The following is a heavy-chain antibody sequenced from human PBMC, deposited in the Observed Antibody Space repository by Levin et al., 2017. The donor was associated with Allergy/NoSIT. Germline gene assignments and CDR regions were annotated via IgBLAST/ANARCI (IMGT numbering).Heavy chain of an antibody. CDR3: AKDQYDPSGKLDF. CDR2: ISGSGGST. D-gene: IGHD3-22*01. CDR1: GFTFSNYA. V-gene: IGHV3-23*01. J-gene: IGHJ4*02. Sequence: QSGGSLRLSCAASGFTFSNYAMNWVRQAPGKGLEWVSAISGSGGSTYYADSVKGRFTISRDNSKNTLYLQMNSLRAEDTAVYYCAKDQYDPSGKLDFWGQGTLVTVSS.